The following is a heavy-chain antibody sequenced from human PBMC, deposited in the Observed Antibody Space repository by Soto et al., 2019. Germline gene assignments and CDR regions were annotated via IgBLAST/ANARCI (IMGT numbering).Heavy chain of an antibody. J-gene: IGHJ4*02. V-gene: IGHV2-5*02. CDR3: ARSSNWYFDY. CDR2: IYWDNDK. CDR1: GFSLTTSGVG. D-gene: IGHD6-13*01. Sequence: SGPTLVNPTQTLTLTCAFSGFSLTTSGVGVGWIRQPPGKALEWLALIYWDNDKRYSPSLRSRLTITKDTSKNQVVLTLTNMDPVDTAVYYCARSSNWYFDYWGQGTLVTVSS.